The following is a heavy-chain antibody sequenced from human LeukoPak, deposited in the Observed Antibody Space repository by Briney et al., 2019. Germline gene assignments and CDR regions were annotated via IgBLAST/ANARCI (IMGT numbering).Heavy chain of an antibody. D-gene: IGHD3-10*01. CDR3: GRQGYTASYYFVDY. V-gene: IGHV4-59*10. CDR2: IYTTGTT. CDR1: AGSINSYY. Sequence: SETLSLTCAVSAGSINSYYWGWVRQPAGKGLEWIGRIYTTGTTNYSPSLKSRLTMSVDTSKNQFSLSLRFVTAAYTAVYYCGRQGYTASYYFVDYWSQGTLVTVSS. J-gene: IGHJ4*02.